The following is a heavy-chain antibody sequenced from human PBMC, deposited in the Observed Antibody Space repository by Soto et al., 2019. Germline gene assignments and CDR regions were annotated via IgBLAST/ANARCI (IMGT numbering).Heavy chain of an antibody. Sequence: PGESLKISFKGSGYSFTTYWICWVRQMPVKGLEWMGIIYPGDSDIRYSPSFQGQVTISADKSTSTAYLQWSSLKASDTAMYYCAISESDIWSGLTDSFYYYYGIDVWGQWTTVPVCS. J-gene: IGHJ6*02. D-gene: IGHD3-3*01. CDR3: AISESDIWSGLTDSFYYYYGIDV. V-gene: IGHV5-51*01. CDR2: IYPGDSDI. CDR1: GYSFTTYW.